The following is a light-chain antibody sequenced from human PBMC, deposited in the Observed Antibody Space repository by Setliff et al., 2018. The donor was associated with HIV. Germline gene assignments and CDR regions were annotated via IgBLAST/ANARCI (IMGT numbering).Light chain of an antibody. CDR2: ENK. J-gene: IGLJ3*02. Sequence: NFMLTQPHSVSESPGKTVTIYCTRSSGSIASDFVQWYQQRPGSAPTTLIYENKERPSGVPDRFSGSIDSSSNSASLTISGLKTEDEADYYCQSYDGDIRGVFGGGTKVTVL. CDR1: SGSIASDF. V-gene: IGLV6-57*03. CDR3: QSYDGDIRGV.